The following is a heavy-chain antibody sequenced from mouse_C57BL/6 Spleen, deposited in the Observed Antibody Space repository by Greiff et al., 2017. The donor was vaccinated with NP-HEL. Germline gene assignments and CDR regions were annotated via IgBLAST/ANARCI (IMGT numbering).Heavy chain of an antibody. Sequence: QQPGAELVKPGASVKMSCKASGYPFPSYWITRGKPRPGQGLEWIGDIYPGSGSTNYNEKFKSQATLTVDTSSSTAYMHLSSLTSVGAAVYDCARSYSTGVDYYAMDYWGQGTSVTVSS. CDR2: IYPGSGST. CDR1: GYPFPSYW. CDR3: ARSYSTGVDYYAMDY. D-gene: IGHD1-1*01. J-gene: IGHJ4*01. V-gene: IGHV1-55*01.